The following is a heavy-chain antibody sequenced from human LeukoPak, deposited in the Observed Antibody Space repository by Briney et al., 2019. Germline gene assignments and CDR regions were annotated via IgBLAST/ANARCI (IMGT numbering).Heavy chain of an antibody. CDR3: ARDMAAAGSSWSDP. CDR2: IKQDGSEK. D-gene: IGHD6-13*01. Sequence: GGSLNLSCAASGFTFSSYWMNWVRQAPGKGLEWGANIKQDGSEKYYADSVKGRFTISRDNAKNSLYLQMNSLRAQDTAVYYCARDMAAAGSSWSDPWGQGTLVTVSS. V-gene: IGHV3-7*01. CDR1: GFTFSSYW. J-gene: IGHJ5*02.